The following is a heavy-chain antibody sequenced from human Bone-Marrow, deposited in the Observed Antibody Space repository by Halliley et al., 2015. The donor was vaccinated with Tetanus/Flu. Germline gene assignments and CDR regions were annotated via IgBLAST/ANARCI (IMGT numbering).Heavy chain of an antibody. Sequence: TLSLTCVVSGYSISSGYYWAWFRQPPGKGPEWIGIIYHSGTTYYNPSLESRVTLSIDTSKNQISLNLNSVTAADTAVYYCAREVPVGFDIWGQGTMVTVSS. V-gene: IGHV4-38-2*02. CDR1: GYSISSGYY. D-gene: IGHD2-2*01. CDR3: AREVPVGFDI. J-gene: IGHJ3*02. CDR2: IYHSGTT.